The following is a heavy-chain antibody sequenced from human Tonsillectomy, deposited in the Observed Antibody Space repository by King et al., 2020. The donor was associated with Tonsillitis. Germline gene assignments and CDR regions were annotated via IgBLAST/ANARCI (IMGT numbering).Heavy chain of an antibody. CDR2: IKQDGSEK. V-gene: IGHV3-7*01. J-gene: IGHJ2*01. D-gene: IGHD3-9*01. Sequence: VQLVESGGGLVQPGGSLRLSCAASGLTFGNYWMNWVRQAPGKGLEWVANIKQDGSEKNYVDSVKGRFPISRDNAKNALYLQMNSLRAEDTALYYCVGGTGWLCDLGGRGTPVTVSS. CDR3: VGGTGWLCDL. CDR1: GLTFGNYW.